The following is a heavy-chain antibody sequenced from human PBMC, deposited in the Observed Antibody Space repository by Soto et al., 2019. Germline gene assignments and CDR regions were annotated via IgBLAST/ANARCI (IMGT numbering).Heavy chain of an antibody. Sequence: SETLSLTCTVSGGSISSYYWSWIRQPAGKGLEWIGRIYTSGSTNYNPSLKSRVTMSVDTSKNQFSLKLSSVTAADTAVYYCARGGPYFGGDFLNWFGPWGQGTLVTVSS. V-gene: IGHV4-4*07. CDR1: GGSISSYY. CDR3: ARGGPYFGGDFLNWFGP. J-gene: IGHJ5*02. D-gene: IGHD2-21*02. CDR2: IYTSGST.